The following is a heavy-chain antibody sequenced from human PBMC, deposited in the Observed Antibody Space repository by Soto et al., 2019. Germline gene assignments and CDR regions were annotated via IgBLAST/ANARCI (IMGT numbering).Heavy chain of an antibody. CDR3: AGLLRWYYFDY. V-gene: IGHV3-66*01. CDR1: GFTFSSYA. D-gene: IGHD2-15*01. CDR2: IYSGGST. J-gene: IGHJ4*02. Sequence: GVSLRLSCAASGFTFSSYAMSWVRQAPGKGLEWVSVIYSGGSTYYADSVKGRFTISRDNSKNTLYLQMNSLRAEDTAVYYCAGLLRWYYFDYWGQGTLVTVSS.